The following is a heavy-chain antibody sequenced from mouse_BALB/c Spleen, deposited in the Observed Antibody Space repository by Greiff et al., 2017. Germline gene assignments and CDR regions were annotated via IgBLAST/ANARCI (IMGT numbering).Heavy chain of an antibody. Sequence: QVQLQQSGPELVRPGVSVKISCKGSSYTFTDYAMHWVKQSHAKSLEWIGVISTYYGNTNYNQKFKGKATMTVDKSSSTAYMELARLTSEDSAVYYCARENRYDVGAMDYWGQGTSVTVSS. CDR2: ISTYYGNT. V-gene: IGHV1-67*01. D-gene: IGHD2-14*01. J-gene: IGHJ4*01. CDR3: ARENRYDVGAMDY. CDR1: SYTFTDYA.